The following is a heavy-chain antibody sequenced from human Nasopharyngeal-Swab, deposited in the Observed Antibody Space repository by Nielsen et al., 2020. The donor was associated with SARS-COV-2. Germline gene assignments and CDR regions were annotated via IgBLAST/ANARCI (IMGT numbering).Heavy chain of an antibody. CDR1: GGTFSSYA. V-gene: IGHV1-69*13. CDR3: AREEPSAPGYFDY. J-gene: IGHJ4*02. Sequence: SVKVSCKASGGTFSSYAISWVRQAPGQGLEWMGGIIPIFGAANYAQKFQGRVTITADESTSTAYMELSSLRSEDTAVYYCAREEPSAPGYFDYWGQGTLVTVSS. CDR2: IIPIFGAA.